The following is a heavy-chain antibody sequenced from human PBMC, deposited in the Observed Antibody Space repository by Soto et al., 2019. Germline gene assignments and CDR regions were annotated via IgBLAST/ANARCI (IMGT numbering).Heavy chain of an antibody. CDR3: ARRERWLQSLDY. D-gene: IGHD5-12*01. V-gene: IGHV4-39*01. CDR2: IYYSGST. Sequence: QLQLQESGPGLVKPSETLSLTCTVSGGSISSSSYYWGWIRQPPGKGLEWIGSIYYSGSTYYNPSLQSRXXIXVXXSKNQFSRKLSSVTAADTAVYYCARRERWLQSLDYWGQGTLVTVSS. J-gene: IGHJ4*02. CDR1: GGSISSSSYY.